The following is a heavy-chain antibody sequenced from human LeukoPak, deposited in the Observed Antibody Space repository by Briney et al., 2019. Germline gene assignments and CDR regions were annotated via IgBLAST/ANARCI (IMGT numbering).Heavy chain of an antibody. CDR3: ARGGSRGSFDN. J-gene: IGHJ4*02. V-gene: IGHV3-7*04. CDR1: GFTFSSYE. Sequence: PGGSLRLSCAASGFTFSSYEMNWVRQAPGKGLEWVAHIKEGGSETYYVDSVKGRFTISRDNAKSSLYLQMNGLRVEDTAIYYCARGGSRGSFDNWGQGALVTVSS. CDR2: IKEGGSET. D-gene: IGHD1-26*01.